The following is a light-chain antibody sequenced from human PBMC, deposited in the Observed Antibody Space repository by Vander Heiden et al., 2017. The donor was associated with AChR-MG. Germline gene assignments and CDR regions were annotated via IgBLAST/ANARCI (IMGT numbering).Light chain of an antibody. CDR3: QHDDYNPQT. CDR2: WAS. J-gene: IGKJ1*01. Sequence: DIVMTQSPDSLAVSLGERATINCKSSQSVVYSPRDKKYLAWYQQKPGQPPKLLIYWASTRESGVPDRFSGSGSGTDFTLTISSLQAEDVAVYFCQHDDYNPQTFGQGTKVEIK. CDR1: QSVVYSPRDKKY. V-gene: IGKV4-1*01.